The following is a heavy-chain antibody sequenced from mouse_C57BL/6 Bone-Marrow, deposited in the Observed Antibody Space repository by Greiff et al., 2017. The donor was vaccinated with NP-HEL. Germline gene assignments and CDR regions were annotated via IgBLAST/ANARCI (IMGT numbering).Heavy chain of an antibody. CDR1: GFTFSSYA. J-gene: IGHJ3*01. CDR2: ISDGGSYT. CDR3: AREIPTRAWFAY. D-gene: IGHD3-3*01. V-gene: IGHV5-4*01. Sequence: DVHLVESGGGLVKPGGSLKLSCAASGFTFSSYAMSWVRQTPEKRLEWVATISDGGSYTYYPDNVKGRFTISRYNAKNNLYLQMSHLKSEDAAMYYGAREIPTRAWFAYWGQGTLVTVSA.